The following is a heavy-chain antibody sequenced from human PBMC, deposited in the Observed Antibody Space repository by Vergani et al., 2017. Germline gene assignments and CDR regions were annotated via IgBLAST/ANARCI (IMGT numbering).Heavy chain of an antibody. V-gene: IGHV1-2*02. Sequence: QVQLVQSGAEVKKPGASVKVSCKASGYTFTGYYMHWVRQAPGXGLEWMGWINPNSGGTNYAQKLQGRVTMTRDTSISTAYMELSRLRSDDTAVYYCARDQDLIVVVADTPSYYMDVWGKGTTVTVSS. D-gene: IGHD3-22*01. CDR2: INPNSGGT. CDR1: GYTFTGYY. J-gene: IGHJ6*03. CDR3: ARDQDLIVVVADTPSYYMDV.